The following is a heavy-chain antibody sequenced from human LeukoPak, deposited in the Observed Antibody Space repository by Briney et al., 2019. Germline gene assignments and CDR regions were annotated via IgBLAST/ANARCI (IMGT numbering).Heavy chain of an antibody. Sequence: GGSLRLSCAVSGFNFRDHWMDWVRQAPGKGLEWVGHIKNDGSETYYLDSLKGRFSISRDNTNNALYLQMNSLRVEDMAVYYCVKNDGWFHLAQWGQGTLVTVSS. CDR3: VKNDGWFHLAQ. D-gene: IGHD6-19*01. J-gene: IGHJ4*02. CDR1: GFNFRDHW. CDR2: IKNDGSET. V-gene: IGHV3-7*03.